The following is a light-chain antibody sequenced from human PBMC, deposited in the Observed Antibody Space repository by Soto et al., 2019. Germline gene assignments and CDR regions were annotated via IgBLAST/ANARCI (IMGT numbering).Light chain of an antibody. V-gene: IGLV2-14*01. J-gene: IGLJ1*01. CDR1: SSDVGGYNY. Sequence: QSALTQPASVSGSPGQSITISCTGTSSDVGGYNYVSWYQQHPGKAPKLIIYEVSNRPTGVSNRFSGSKSGHTASPTISGLQSEDEADYFCTSYTSSSTLDVFGTGTKVTVL. CDR2: EVS. CDR3: TSYTSSSTLDV.